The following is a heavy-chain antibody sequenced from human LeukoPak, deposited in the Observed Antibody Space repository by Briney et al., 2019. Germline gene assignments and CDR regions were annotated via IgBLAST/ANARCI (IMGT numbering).Heavy chain of an antibody. Sequence: SETLSLTCSVFGGSVRSYSWSWIRQPPGKGLEWIGYIHNSGTTNYKPSLKSRVIISVETTKNQFSLKLSSVTAADTAVYYCARHGGESLVATILHAFDIWGRGTMVTVSS. CDR1: GGSVRSYS. D-gene: IGHD5-24*01. V-gene: IGHV4-59*08. CDR2: IHNSGTT. CDR3: ARHGGESLVATILHAFDI. J-gene: IGHJ3*02.